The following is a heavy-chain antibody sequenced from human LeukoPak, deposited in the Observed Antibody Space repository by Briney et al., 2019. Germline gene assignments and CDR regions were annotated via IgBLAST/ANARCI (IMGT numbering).Heavy chain of an antibody. CDR2: ISDSGNT. CDR1: GFTFSSYG. J-gene: IGHJ4*02. Sequence: GGTLRLSCAASGFTFSSYGMSWVRQAPGKGLEWVSAISDSGNTYHADSVKGRFTISRDSSKNTLFLQMNRLRPEDAAVYYCAKAPVTTCRGAYCYPFDYWGQGTLVTVSS. D-gene: IGHD2-21*01. CDR3: AKAPVTTCRGAYCYPFDY. V-gene: IGHV3-23*01.